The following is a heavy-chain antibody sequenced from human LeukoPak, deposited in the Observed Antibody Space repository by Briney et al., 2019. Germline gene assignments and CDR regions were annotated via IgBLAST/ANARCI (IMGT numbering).Heavy chain of an antibody. CDR1: GFTFSNYE. Sequence: GXSLRLSCAASGFTFSNYEMTWVRQAPGKGLEWVSYISVSASPMYYADSVKGRFTISRDNAKNSLYLQMNSLRAEDTAVYYCARKSGDLDYWGQGTLVTVSS. V-gene: IGHV3-48*03. J-gene: IGHJ4*02. CDR3: ARKSGDLDY. CDR2: ISVSASPM. D-gene: IGHD3-10*01.